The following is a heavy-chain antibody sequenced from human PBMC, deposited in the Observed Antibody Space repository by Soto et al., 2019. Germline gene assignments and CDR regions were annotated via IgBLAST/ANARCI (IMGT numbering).Heavy chain of an antibody. J-gene: IGHJ5*02. Sequence: LRLSCSASLFTFSMFSMHWVRQAPGKGLEYVSGISSNGDSTYYADSVKGRFTISRDNSKNTLYLQMSSLRAVDTAVYYCVHPRSTVQIPPTWGQGTLVTVS. D-gene: IGHD4-17*01. CDR2: ISSNGDST. CDR1: LFTFSMFS. CDR3: VHPRSTVQIPPT. V-gene: IGHV3-64D*06.